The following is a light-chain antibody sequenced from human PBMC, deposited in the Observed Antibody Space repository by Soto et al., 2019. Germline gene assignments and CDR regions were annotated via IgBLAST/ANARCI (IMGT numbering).Light chain of an antibody. J-gene: IGKJ1*01. V-gene: IGKV1-5*03. CDR2: RAT. Sequence: DIQMTQSPSTLSASVGDRVTITCRASQDISRWLAWYQQKPGKVPKLLISRATSLASAVPSRFSGGVSGTEFTLTISGLQPDDCATYYCQQYNSYCTFGQGTKVEVK. CDR3: QQYNSYCT. CDR1: QDISRW.